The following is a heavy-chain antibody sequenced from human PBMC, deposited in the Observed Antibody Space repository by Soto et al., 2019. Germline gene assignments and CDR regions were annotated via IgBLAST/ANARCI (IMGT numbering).Heavy chain of an antibody. CDR1: GFTFSSYT. CDR2: ISTSGDTT. J-gene: IGHJ1*01. V-gene: IGHV3-23*01. Sequence: EVQLLESGGGLVQPGGSLRLSCAASGFTFSSYTLSWVRQAPGKGLEWVSSISTSGDTTSYADSVKGQFTISRDNSNNTLFLQMNSLRAEDTAVYYCRGVYDSSGVYFHHWGQGTLVTVSS. CDR3: RGVYDSSGVYFHH. D-gene: IGHD3-22*01.